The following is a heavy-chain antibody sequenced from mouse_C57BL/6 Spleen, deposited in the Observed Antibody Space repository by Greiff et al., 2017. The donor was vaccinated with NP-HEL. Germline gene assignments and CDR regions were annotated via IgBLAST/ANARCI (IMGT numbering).Heavy chain of an antibody. CDR2: IDPSDSYT. J-gene: IGHJ2*01. CDR3: ARRLGRFDY. V-gene: IGHV1-50*01. Sequence: VQLQQSGAELVKPGASVKLSCKASGYTFTSYWMQWVKQRPGQGLEWIGEIDPSDSYTNYNQKFKGKATLTVDTSSSTAYMQLSSLTSEDSAVYYCARRLGRFDYWGQGTTLTVSS. CDR1: GYTFTSYW. D-gene: IGHD4-1*01.